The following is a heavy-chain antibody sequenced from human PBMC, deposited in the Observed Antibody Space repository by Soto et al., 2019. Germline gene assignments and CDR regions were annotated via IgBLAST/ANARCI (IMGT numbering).Heavy chain of an antibody. J-gene: IGHJ6*02. CDR1: GFTFSSYG. CDR2: IWYDGSNK. V-gene: IGHV3-33*01. Sequence: HPGGSLRLSCAASGFTFSSYGMHWVRQAPGKGLEWVAVIWYDGSNKYYADSVKGRFTISRDNSKNTLYLQMNSLRAEDTAVYYCARDLAPYYGMDVWGQGTTVTVSS. CDR3: ARDLAPYYGMDV.